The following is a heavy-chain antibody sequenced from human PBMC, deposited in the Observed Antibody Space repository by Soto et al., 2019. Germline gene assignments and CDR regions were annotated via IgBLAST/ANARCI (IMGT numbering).Heavy chain of an antibody. CDR3: ARDPSRIAAVQRGDF. D-gene: IGHD6-13*01. CDR1: GFTFSSFG. J-gene: IGHJ4*01. Sequence: QVQLVESGGGVVQPGRSLRLSCAASGFTFSSFGMHWVRQGPGKGLEWVALIYYDGSNKYYADSVKGRFTISRDNSKSTLYLQMNSLRAEDTAVYYCARDPSRIAAVQRGDFWGHGNLLTVSS. V-gene: IGHV3-33*01. CDR2: IYYDGSNK.